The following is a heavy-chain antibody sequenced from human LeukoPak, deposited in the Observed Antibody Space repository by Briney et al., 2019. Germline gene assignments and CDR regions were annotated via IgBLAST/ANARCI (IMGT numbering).Heavy chain of an antibody. CDR3: ARDLGYSYGSEAGAFDY. D-gene: IGHD5-18*01. J-gene: IGHJ4*02. V-gene: IGHV3-21*01. CDR2: ISSSSSYI. CDR1: GFTFSSYS. Sequence: PGGSLRLSCAASGFTFSSYSMNWVRQAPGKGLEWVSSISSSSSYIYYADSVKGRLTISRDNAKNSLYLQMNSLRAEDTAVYYCARDLGYSYGSEAGAFDYWGQGTLVTVSS.